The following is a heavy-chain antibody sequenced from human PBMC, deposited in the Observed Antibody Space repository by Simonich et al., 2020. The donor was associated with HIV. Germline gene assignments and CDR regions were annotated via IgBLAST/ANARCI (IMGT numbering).Heavy chain of an antibody. D-gene: IGHD6-19*01. Sequence: QVQLVQSGAEVKKPGASVKVSCKASGYNFTGYYLHLVRQAPGQGLEWMGWINPNSGDTKSAQHFQGRVTMTRDTSISTAYMELSRLTSDDTAIFYCARAGVRQWLVQYLQHWGQGTLVSVSS. CDR2: INPNSGDT. CDR1: GYNFTGYY. CDR3: ARAGVRQWLVQYLQH. V-gene: IGHV1-2*02. J-gene: IGHJ1*01.